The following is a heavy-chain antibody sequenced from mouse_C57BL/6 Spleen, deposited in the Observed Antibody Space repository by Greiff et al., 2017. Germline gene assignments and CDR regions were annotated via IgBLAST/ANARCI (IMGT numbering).Heavy chain of an antibody. CDR1: GFTFSDYY. Sequence: EVKLVESGGGLVQPGGSLKLSCAASGFTFSDYYMYWVRQTPEKRLEWVAYISNGGGSTYYPDTLKGRFTISRDNAKNTLYLQMSRLKSEVTAMYYWARGGLRSDFDYWGQGTTLTVSS. D-gene: IGHD1-1*01. CDR2: ISNGGGST. CDR3: ARGGLRSDFDY. J-gene: IGHJ2*01. V-gene: IGHV5-12*01.